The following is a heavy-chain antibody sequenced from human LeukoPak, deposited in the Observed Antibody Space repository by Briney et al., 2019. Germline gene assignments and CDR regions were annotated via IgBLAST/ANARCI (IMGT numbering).Heavy chain of an antibody. CDR2: MTSTSHV. CDR1: GFTFSSYN. J-gene: IGHJ4*02. CDR3: ARDLDFWSGYKDY. Sequence: SGGSLRLSCAASGFTFSSYNLNWVRQAPGKGLEWVSSMTSTSHVYYADSLKGRFTISRGNAKNSLYLQMNSLRAEDTAVYYCARDLDFWSGYKDYWGQGTLVTVSS. D-gene: IGHD3-3*01. V-gene: IGHV3-21*01.